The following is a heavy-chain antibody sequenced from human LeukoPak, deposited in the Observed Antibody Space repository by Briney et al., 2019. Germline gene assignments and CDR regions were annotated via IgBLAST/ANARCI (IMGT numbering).Heavy chain of an antibody. CDR2: ISYDGTNK. CDR1: GFTFSSYT. V-gene: IGHV3-30*04. D-gene: IGHD1-26*01. J-gene: IGHJ6*03. Sequence: GGSLRLSCAASGFTFSSYTMHWVRQAPGKGLEWVAVISYDGTNKYYTDSVTGRFTISRDNSKNTLYLQMISLRAEDTAVYYCAKGGSAGSYGVYYYYYMDVWGKGTTVTVSS. CDR3: AKGGSAGSYGVYYYYYMDV.